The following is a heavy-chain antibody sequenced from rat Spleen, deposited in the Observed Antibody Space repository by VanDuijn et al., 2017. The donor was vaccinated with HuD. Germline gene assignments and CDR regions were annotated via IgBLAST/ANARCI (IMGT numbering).Heavy chain of an antibody. CDR3: TRGEQLGGDY. J-gene: IGHJ2*01. V-gene: IGHV5-7*01. Sequence: EVQLVESGGGLVQPGRSLKLSCAASGFTFSDYNMAWVRQAPKKGLEWVATISYDGSSTYYRDSVKGRFTISRDNAKRTLYLQMDSLRSEDTATYYCTRGEQLGGDYWGQGVMVTVSS. CDR1: GFTFSDYN. CDR2: ISYDGSST. D-gene: IGHD1-10*01.